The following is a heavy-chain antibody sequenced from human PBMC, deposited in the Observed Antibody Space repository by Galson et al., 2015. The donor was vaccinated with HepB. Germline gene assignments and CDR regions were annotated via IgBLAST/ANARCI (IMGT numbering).Heavy chain of an antibody. J-gene: IGHJ6*02. CDR2: ISGSGGST. Sequence: SLRLSCAASGFTFSSYAMSWVRQAPGKGLEWVSAISGSGGSTYCADSVKGRSTISRDHSKNTLYLQMNSLRAEDTAVYYCAKDSPTPYYDFWSGYYIGGDYYYYYGMDVWGQGTTVTVSS. V-gene: IGHV3-23*01. CDR3: AKDSPTPYYDFWSGYYIGGDYYYYYGMDV. D-gene: IGHD3-3*01. CDR1: GFTFSSYA.